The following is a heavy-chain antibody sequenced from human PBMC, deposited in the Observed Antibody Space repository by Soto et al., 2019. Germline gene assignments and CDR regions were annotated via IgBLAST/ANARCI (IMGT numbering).Heavy chain of an antibody. CDR3: AREQWDTSNYYCYGMDV. J-gene: IGHJ6*02. CDR2: IIPILGIA. V-gene: IGHV1-69*08. CDR1: GGTFSSYT. D-gene: IGHD5-18*01. Sequence: QVQLVQSGAEVKKPGSSVKVSCKASGGTFSSYTISWVRQAPGQGLEWMGRIIPILGIANYAQKFQGRVTITADKSTSTAYMELRSLRSEDTAVYYCAREQWDTSNYYCYGMDVWGQGTTVTVSS.